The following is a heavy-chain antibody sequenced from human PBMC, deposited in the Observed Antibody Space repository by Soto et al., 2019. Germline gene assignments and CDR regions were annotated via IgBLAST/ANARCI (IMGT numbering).Heavy chain of an antibody. CDR1: AFTFKNHW. J-gene: IGHJ3*02. CDR2: INSDGSST. CDR3: ARPSSGYYYGDAFDI. Sequence: PGGSLRLSCAASAFTFKNHWMHWVRQVPGKGPVWVSRINSDGSSTSYADSVKGRFTISRDNAKNTLYLQMNSLRAEDTAVYYCARPSSGYYYGDAFDIWGQGTMVTVS. V-gene: IGHV3-74*01. D-gene: IGHD3-22*01.